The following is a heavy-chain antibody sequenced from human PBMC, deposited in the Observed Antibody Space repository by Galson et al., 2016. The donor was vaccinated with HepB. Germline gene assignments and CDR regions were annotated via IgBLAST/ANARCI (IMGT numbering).Heavy chain of an antibody. CDR1: GFTVNSYG. CDR3: AREVHSDDFWSGYTLSYYGMDV. Sequence: SLRLSCAASGFTVNSYGVHWVRQTPGKRLEWMAVMSYDGSTKKYADSVKGRFTISRDNSKNTVYLQMNRLRPEDTAVYYCAREVHSDDFWSGYTLSYYGMDVWGQGTAVTV. D-gene: IGHD3-3*01. J-gene: IGHJ6*02. CDR2: MSYDGSTK. V-gene: IGHV3-30*03.